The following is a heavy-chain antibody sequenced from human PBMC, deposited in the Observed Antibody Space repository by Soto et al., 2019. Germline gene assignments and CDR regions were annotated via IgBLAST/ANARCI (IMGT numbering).Heavy chain of an antibody. CDR1: GLIFSDYA. CDR3: AKDRFGIVGPVDY. Sequence: PGGSLRLSCAASGLIFSDYAMSWVRQAPGKGLECVACISGSGDKTFYADSVKGRFTISRDNSKNTVSLHMNSLRVDDTAVYFCAKDRFGIVGPVDYWGPGTLVTSPQ. V-gene: IGHV3-23*01. J-gene: IGHJ4*02. CDR2: ISGSGDKT. D-gene: IGHD1-26*01.